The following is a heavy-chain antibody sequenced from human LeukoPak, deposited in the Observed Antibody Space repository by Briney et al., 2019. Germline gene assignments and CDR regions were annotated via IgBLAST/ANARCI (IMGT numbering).Heavy chain of an antibody. CDR3: ARSGVGATSFDY. Sequence: SETLSLTCTVSGGSIGSYYWSWIRQPPGKGLEWIGYIYYSGSTNYNPSLKSRVTISVDTSKNQFSLKLSSVTAADTAVYYCARSGVGATSFDYWGQGTLVTVSS. D-gene: IGHD1-26*01. J-gene: IGHJ4*02. CDR1: GGSIGSYY. CDR2: IYYSGST. V-gene: IGHV4-59*01.